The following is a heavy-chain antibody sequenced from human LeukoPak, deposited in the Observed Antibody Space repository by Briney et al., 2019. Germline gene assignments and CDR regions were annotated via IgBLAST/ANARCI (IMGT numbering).Heavy chain of an antibody. Sequence: GASVKVSCKASGYTFTGNYMHWVRQAPGQGLEWMGWINPNSGGANYAQKFQGRVTVTRDTSISTAYMELSRLRSDDAAVYYCARGSFPAVAGYNWFDPWGQGTLVTVSS. D-gene: IGHD6-19*01. CDR1: GYTFTGNY. J-gene: IGHJ5*02. V-gene: IGHV1-2*02. CDR3: ARGSFPAVAGYNWFDP. CDR2: INPNSGGA.